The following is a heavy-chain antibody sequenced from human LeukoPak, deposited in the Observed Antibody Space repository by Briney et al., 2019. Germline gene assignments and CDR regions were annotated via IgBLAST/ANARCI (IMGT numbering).Heavy chain of an antibody. CDR1: GGSMNNYY. CDR3: ARERRGGYCSSTSCYPTGNAFDI. D-gene: IGHD2-2*01. V-gene: IGHV4-59*12. Sequence: MTSETLSLTCTVSGGSMNNYYWSWIRQPPGKGLEWIGYIYDSGNTNYNPSLESRVTMSLDASKNQLSLKLSSVTAADTAVYYCARERRGGYCSSTSCYPTGNAFDIWGQGTMVTVSS. J-gene: IGHJ3*02. CDR2: IYDSGNT.